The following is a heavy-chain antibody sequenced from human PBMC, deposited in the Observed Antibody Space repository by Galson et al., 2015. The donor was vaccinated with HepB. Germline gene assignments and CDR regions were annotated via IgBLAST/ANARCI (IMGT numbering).Heavy chain of an antibody. Sequence: CAISGDSVSSNSAAWNWIRQSPSRGLEWLGRTYYRSKWYNDYAVSVKSRITINPDTSKNQFSLQLNSVTPEDTAVYYCARDLGIVLGATLSDAFDIWGQGTMVTVSS. D-gene: IGHD1-26*01. CDR3: ARDLGIVLGATLSDAFDI. CDR1: GDSVSSNSAA. V-gene: IGHV6-1*01. CDR2: TYYRSKWYN. J-gene: IGHJ3*02.